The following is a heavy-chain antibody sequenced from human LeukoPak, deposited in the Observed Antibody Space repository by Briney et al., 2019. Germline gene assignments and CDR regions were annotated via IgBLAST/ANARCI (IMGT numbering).Heavy chain of an antibody. CDR2: MNPNSGNT. J-gene: IGHJ5*02. Sequence: GASVKVSCKASGYTFTDYDINWVRQATGQGLEWMGWMNPNSGNTGYALKFQGRVTITRNTSINTAYMELNSLRSEDTAVYYCARAGSYRHQLNALSYWFDPWGQGTLVTVSS. CDR1: GYTFTDYD. CDR3: ARAGSYRHQLNALSYWFDP. D-gene: IGHD5-24*01. V-gene: IGHV1-8*02.